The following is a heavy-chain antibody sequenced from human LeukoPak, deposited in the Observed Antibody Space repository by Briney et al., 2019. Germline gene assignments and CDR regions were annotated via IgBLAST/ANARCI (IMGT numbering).Heavy chain of an antibody. V-gene: IGHV1-2*02. CDR2: INPDSGGT. CDR3: AREAPGGKIDY. D-gene: IGHD4-23*01. Sequence: GASVTVSCKASGYTFTGYYIHWVRQAPGQSLEWMGWINPDSGGTKYAQKFQGRVTMTRDTSITTAYMELSGLISDDMAVYYCAREAPGGKIDYWGQGTLVTVSS. CDR1: GYTFTGYY. J-gene: IGHJ4*02.